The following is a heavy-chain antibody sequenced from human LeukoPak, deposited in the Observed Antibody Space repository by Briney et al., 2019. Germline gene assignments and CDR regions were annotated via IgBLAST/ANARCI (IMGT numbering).Heavy chain of an antibody. J-gene: IGHJ5*02. D-gene: IGHD3-3*01. CDR3: ARDLGMDFWSGYYT. CDR1: GFSSRNYA. V-gene: IGHV3-23*01. CDR2: ISDGDTYT. Sequence: GGSLRLSCAASGFSSRNYAMSWVRQAPGKGLEWVSTISDGDTYTYYADSVKGRFTISRDKSKNTLYLQMNSLRAEDTAVYYCARDLGMDFWSGYYTWGQGTLVTVSS.